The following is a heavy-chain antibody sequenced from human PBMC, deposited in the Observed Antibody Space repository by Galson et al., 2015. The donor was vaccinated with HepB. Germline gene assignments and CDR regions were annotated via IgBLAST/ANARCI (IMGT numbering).Heavy chain of an antibody. CDR1: GFTFSSYA. CDR3: ALGAQVVAATPEDDY. D-gene: IGHD2-15*01. Sequence: SLRLSCAASGFTFSSYAMSWVRQAPGKGLEWVSAISGSGGSTYYADSVKGRFTISRDNAKNSLYLQMNSLRDEDTAVYYCALGAQVVAATPEDDYWGQGTLVTVSS. J-gene: IGHJ4*02. CDR2: ISGSGGST. V-gene: IGHV3-23*01.